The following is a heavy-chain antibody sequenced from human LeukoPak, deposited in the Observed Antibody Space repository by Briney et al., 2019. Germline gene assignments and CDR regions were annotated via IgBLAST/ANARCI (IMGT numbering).Heavy chain of an antibody. CDR2: SHTSGSI. D-gene: IGHD3-22*01. V-gene: IGHV4-4*07. CDR1: GGSISTYF. Sequence: SETQSLTCTVSGGSISTYFLTWIRQPAGKGLEWIGRSHTSGSIDYNPSLKGRVTMSVDASKNQFSLRLSSVTAADTAVYYCEMYDYDSSGYLSDYWGPGTLVTVSS. J-gene: IGHJ4*02. CDR3: EMYDYDSSGYLSDY.